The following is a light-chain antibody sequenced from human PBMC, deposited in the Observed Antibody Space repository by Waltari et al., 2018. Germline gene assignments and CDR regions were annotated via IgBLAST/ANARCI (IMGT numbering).Light chain of an antibody. CDR3: SSYAGSNTVV. V-gene: IGLV2-8*01. J-gene: IGLJ2*01. Sequence: QSALTQPPSASGSPGQSVTISCTGTSSDVGGYNSVSWYQQHPGKAPNLMIYEVNKRPSGVPDRFSGSKSDNTASLTVSGLQAEDEADYYCSSYAGSNTVVFGGGTKLTVL. CDR1: SSDVGGYNS. CDR2: EVN.